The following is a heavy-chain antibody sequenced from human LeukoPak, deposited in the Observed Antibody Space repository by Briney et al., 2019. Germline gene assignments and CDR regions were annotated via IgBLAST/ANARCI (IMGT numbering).Heavy chain of an antibody. CDR3: ARVSYCGGDCSTGSFDY. CDR1: GFTFSDYY. V-gene: IGHV3-11*04. CDR2: ISSSGSTF. D-gene: IGHD2-21*02. J-gene: IGHJ4*02. Sequence: GGSLRLSCAASGFTFSDYYMSWIRQAPGKGLEWVSYISSSGSTFYYANSVKGRFTISRDNAKNSLYLQMNSLRAEDTAVYYCARVSYCGGDCSTGSFDYWGQGTLVTVSS.